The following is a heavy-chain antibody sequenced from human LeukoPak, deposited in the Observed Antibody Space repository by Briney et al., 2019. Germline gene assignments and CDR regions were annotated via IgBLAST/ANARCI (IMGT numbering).Heavy chain of an antibody. CDR3: AKDFDSSGPFVFDP. Sequence: GASLRLSCAASGFTFSSYAMSCVRQPPGKGLEWVSAISGSGGSTYYADSVKGRFTISRDNSKNTLYLQMNSLRAEDTAVYYCAKDFDSSGPFVFDPWGQGTLVTVSS. J-gene: IGHJ5*02. CDR1: GFTFSSYA. CDR2: ISGSGGST. D-gene: IGHD3-22*01. V-gene: IGHV3-23*01.